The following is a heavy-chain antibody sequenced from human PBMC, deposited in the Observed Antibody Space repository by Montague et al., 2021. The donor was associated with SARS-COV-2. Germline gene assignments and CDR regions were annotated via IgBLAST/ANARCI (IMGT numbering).Heavy chain of an antibody. CDR2: LYYNGAT. CDR1: GGSISDSNFH. Sequence: SETLSLTCTVSGGSISDSNFHWGWIRQPPGKGLEWIGTLYYNGATYYNPSLKSRVTTSMDTSKNQFSLKLTSAIAADTAVYYCARLRGGTPGEHWGQGALVTVSS. D-gene: IGHD2-21*01. CDR3: ARLRGGTPGEH. V-gene: IGHV4-39*07. J-gene: IGHJ4*02.